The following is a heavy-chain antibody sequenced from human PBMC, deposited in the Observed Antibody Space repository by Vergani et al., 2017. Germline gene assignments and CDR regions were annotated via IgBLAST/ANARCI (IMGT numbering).Heavy chain of an antibody. D-gene: IGHD4-17*01. CDR2: IYSGGSST. CDR1: GFTFSSYE. Sequence: EVQLVESGGGLLQPGGSLRLSCAASGFTFSSYEMNWVRQAPGKGLEWVSVIYSGGSSTYYADSVKGRFTIFRDNSKNTLYLQMNSLRAEDTAVYYCARDRNYYGDANWFDPWGQGTLVTVSS. J-gene: IGHJ5*02. CDR3: ARDRNYYGDANWFDP. V-gene: IGHV3-23*03.